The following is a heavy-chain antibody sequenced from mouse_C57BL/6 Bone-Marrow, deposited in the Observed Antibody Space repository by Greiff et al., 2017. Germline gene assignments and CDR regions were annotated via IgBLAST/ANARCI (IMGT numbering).Heavy chain of an antibody. CDR2: IGPGCGST. V-gene: IGHV1-77*01. CDR1: GYTFTDYY. CDR3: ARAYYGNAYYYALDY. J-gene: IGHJ4*01. Sequence: QVQLQQSGAELVKPGASVKISCKASGYTFTDYYINWVKQRPGQGLGRIGKIGPGCGSTYYNEKFKGKATLTADKSSRTAYIQLSSLSSEDSAVYFCARAYYGNAYYYALDYWSQGTSVPDSS. D-gene: IGHD2-10*01.